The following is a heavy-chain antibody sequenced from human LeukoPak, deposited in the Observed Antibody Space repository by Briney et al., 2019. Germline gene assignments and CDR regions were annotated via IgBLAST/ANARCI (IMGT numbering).Heavy chain of an antibody. V-gene: IGHV5-10-1*01. D-gene: IGHD3-9*01. CDR3: ARAYYDILTGYYIGNYYYYCMDV. CDR1: GYSFTSYW. Sequence: GESLKISCKGSGYSFTSYWISWVRQMPGKGLEWMGRIDPSDSYTDYSPSFQGHVTISADKSISTAYLQWSSLKASDTAVYYCARAYYDILTGYYIGNYYYYCMDVWGQGTTVTVSS. J-gene: IGHJ6*02. CDR2: IDPSDSYT.